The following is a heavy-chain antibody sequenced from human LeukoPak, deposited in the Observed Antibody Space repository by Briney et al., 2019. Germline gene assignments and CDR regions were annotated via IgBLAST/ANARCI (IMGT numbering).Heavy chain of an antibody. CDR1: GFTVSSCY. J-gene: IGHJ3*02. D-gene: IGHD1-26*01. Sequence: SGGSLRLSCAASGFTVSSCYMSWVRLAPGKGLEWVSVIYSGGSTFYADSVKGRFTISRDNSKNTLSLQMNSLRAEDTAVYYCARDLKGVVGATNVGDAFDIWGQGTMVTVSS. V-gene: IGHV3-66*01. CDR3: ARDLKGVVGATNVGDAFDI. CDR2: IYSGGST.